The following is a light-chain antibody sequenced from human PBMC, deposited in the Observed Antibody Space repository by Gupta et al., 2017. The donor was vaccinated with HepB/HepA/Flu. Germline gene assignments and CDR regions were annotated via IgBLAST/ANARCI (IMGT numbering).Light chain of an antibody. J-gene: IGLJ7*01. CDR2: RNN. Sequence: VFWYQQFPGTAPKLRIYRNNQLPSGVPDRFSGYKSDTSRSLVISGLRSEYKADYYCAAWDNRLSGAVFGGGTQLTVL. V-gene: IGLV1-47*01. CDR3: AAWDNRLSGAV.